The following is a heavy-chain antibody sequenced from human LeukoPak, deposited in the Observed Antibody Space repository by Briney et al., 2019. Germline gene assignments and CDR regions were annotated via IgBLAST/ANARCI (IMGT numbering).Heavy chain of an antibody. CDR2: IYTSGST. J-gene: IGHJ5*02. D-gene: IGHD6-13*01. CDR1: GFTFDDYA. CDR3: ARELRIAAAGIGIDP. Sequence: LRLSCAASGFTFDDYAMHWVRQAPGKGLEWIGRIYTSGSTNYNPSLKSRVTMLVDTSKNQFSLKLSSVTAADTAVYYCARELRIAAAGIGIDPWGQGTLVTVSS. V-gene: IGHV4-4*07.